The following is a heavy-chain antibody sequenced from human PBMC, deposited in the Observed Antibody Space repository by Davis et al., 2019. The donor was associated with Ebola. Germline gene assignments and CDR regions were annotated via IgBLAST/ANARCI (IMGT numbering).Heavy chain of an antibody. J-gene: IGHJ4*02. CDR1: GASISSSSYY. CDR2: IYYSGST. CDR3: ARQSGGIAAAGS. Sequence: SETLSLTCTVSGASISSSSYYWGWIRQPPGKGLEWIGSIYYSGSTYYNPSLKSRVTISVDTSKNQFSLKLSSVTAADTAVYYCARQSGGIAAAGSWGQGTLVTVSS. D-gene: IGHD6-13*01. V-gene: IGHV4-39*01.